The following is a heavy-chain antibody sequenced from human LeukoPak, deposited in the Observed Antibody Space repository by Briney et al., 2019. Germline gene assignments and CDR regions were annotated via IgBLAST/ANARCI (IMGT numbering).Heavy chain of an antibody. CDR1: GYTFTRYD. Sequence: ASVKVSCKASGYTFTRYDITWVRQASGEGLEWMGWLNPNNGNTGYAQRFQGRVTLTRDTSISTAYMELSSLRSEDTAVYYCARGFLDYDSSDYAFSYYWGQGTLVTVSS. CDR3: ARGFLDYDSSDYAFSYY. D-gene: IGHD3-22*01. J-gene: IGHJ4*02. CDR2: LNPNNGNT. V-gene: IGHV1-8*01.